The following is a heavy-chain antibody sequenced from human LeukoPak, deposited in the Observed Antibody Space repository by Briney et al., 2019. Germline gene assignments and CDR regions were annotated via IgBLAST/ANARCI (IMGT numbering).Heavy chain of an antibody. J-gene: IGHJ5*02. D-gene: IGHD4-17*01. V-gene: IGHV3-30*03. CDR3: ARGSTVIWKPPFDP. CDR2: TSYDGSNK. CDR1: GFTFSSYW. Sequence: GGSLRLSCAASGFTFSSYWMHWVRQAPGKGLEWVAVTSYDGSNKYYADSVKGRFTISRDNSKNTLYLQMNSLRTEDTAVYYCARGSTVIWKPPFDPWGQGTLVTVSS.